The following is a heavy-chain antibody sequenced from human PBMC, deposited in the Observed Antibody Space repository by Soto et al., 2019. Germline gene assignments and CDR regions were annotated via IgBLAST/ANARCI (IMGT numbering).Heavy chain of an antibody. CDR3: AIYLEGATYGDYDYFDY. Sequence: ASVKVSCKASGYTFTGYYMHWVRQAPGQGLEWMGWINPNSGGTNYAQKFQGWVTMTRDTSISTAYMELSRLRSDDTAVYYCAIYLEGATYGDYDYFDYWGQGTLVTV. D-gene: IGHD4-17*01. CDR2: INPNSGGT. V-gene: IGHV1-2*04. CDR1: GYTFTGYY. J-gene: IGHJ4*02.